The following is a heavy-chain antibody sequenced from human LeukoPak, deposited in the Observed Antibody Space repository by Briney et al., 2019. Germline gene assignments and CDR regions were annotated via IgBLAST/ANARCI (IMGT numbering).Heavy chain of an antibody. D-gene: IGHD2-15*01. CDR1: GGSLTDYY. Sequence: SETLSLTCAVYGGSLTDYYWAWIRQPPGKGLEWIGEINHSGSTNYSPSLKSRVTISLDTSNNQFFLKLNSVTAADTAVYYCARAPGYCSGGSCYGFDYWGQGTLVTVSS. J-gene: IGHJ4*02. CDR3: ARAPGYCSGGSCYGFDY. V-gene: IGHV4-34*01. CDR2: INHSGST.